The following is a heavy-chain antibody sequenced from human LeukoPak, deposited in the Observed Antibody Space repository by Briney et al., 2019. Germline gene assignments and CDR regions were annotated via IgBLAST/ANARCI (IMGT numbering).Heavy chain of an antibody. CDR1: GGSFSGYY. Sequence: SETLSLTCAVYGGSFSGYYWSWIRQPPGKGLEWIGEINHSGSTNYNPSLKSRVTISVDTSKNQFSLKLSSVTAADTAVYYCARAKQNYDSSGTVFDYWGQGTLVTVSS. J-gene: IGHJ4*02. V-gene: IGHV4-34*01. D-gene: IGHD3-22*01. CDR2: INHSGST. CDR3: ARAKQNYDSSGTVFDY.